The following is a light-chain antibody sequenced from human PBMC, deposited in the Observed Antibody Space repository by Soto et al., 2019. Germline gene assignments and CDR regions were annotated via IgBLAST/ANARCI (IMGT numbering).Light chain of an antibody. J-gene: IGKJ1*01. V-gene: IGKV1-5*03. CDR2: KAS. CDR1: QSISTY. Sequence: EIPMTPSPSTPSASLGDRVTLTCRASQSISTYLAWYQQKPGKAPKLLIYKASTLKSGVPSRFSGSGPGTEFTLTISSLQPDDFATYYCQHYNSYSEAFGQGTKVDIK. CDR3: QHYNSYSEA.